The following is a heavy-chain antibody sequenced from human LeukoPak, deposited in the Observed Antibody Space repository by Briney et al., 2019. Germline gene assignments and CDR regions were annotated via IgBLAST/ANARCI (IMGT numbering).Heavy chain of an antibody. D-gene: IGHD3-9*01. CDR1: GFTFSSYE. Sequence: PGGSLRLFCAASGFTFSSYEMNWVRQAPGKGLEWVSYISSSGSTIYYADSVKGRFTISRDNAENSLYLQMNSLRAEDTAVYYCARASDYDILTGYGYFDYWGQGPLVTVSS. V-gene: IGHV3-48*03. J-gene: IGHJ4*02. CDR2: ISSSGSTI. CDR3: ARASDYDILTGYGYFDY.